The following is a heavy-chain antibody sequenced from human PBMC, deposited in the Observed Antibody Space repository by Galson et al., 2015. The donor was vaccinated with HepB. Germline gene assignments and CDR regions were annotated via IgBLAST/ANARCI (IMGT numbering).Heavy chain of an antibody. V-gene: IGHV3-73*01. CDR3: TSLLEAGTTP. CDR1: GFTFSGSA. CDR2: IRSKANSYAT. J-gene: IGHJ5*02. Sequence: SLRLSYAASGFTFSGSAMHWVRQASGKGLEWVGRIRSKANSYATAYAASVKGRFTISRDDSKNTAYLQMNSLKTGDTAVYYCTSLLEAGTTPWGQGTLVTVSS. D-gene: IGHD1-7*01.